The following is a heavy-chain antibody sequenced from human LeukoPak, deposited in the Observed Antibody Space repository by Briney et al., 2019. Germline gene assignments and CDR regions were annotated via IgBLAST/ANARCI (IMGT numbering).Heavy chain of an antibody. CDR2: INPNSGGT. CDR3: ASGFSSSYSYDSSGSYFDY. V-gene: IGHV1-2*02. Sequence: ASVKVSCKASGYAFTGYYLHWVRQAPGQGPEWMAWINPNSGGTNYAQKFQGRVTMTRDTSISTAYMELSRLRSDDTAVYYCASGFSSSYSYDSSGSYFDYWGQGTLVTVSS. D-gene: IGHD3-22*01. CDR1: GYAFTGYY. J-gene: IGHJ4*02.